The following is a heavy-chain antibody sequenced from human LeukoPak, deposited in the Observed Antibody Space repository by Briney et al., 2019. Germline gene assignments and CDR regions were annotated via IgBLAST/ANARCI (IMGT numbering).Heavy chain of an antibody. J-gene: IGHJ6*04. CDR1: GGTFGSYA. V-gene: IGHV1-69*06. Sequence: GASVKVSCKASGGTFGSYAISWVRQAPGQGLEWMGGIIPIFGTANYAQKFQGRVTITADKSTSTAYMELSSLRSEDTAVYYCASGTDTAMGDYGMDVWGKGTTVTVSS. CDR3: ASGTDTAMGDYGMDV. CDR2: IIPIFGTA. D-gene: IGHD5-18*01.